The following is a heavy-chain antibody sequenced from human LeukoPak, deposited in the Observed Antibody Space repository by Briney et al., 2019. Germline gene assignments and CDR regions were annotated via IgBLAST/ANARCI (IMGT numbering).Heavy chain of an antibody. V-gene: IGHV3-13*01. D-gene: IGHD1-1*01. J-gene: IGHJ6*03. CDR1: GFTFSSFE. CDR2: VGSASDT. CDR3: ARGPPRGKYYYMDV. Sequence: GESLRLSCAASGFTFSSFEMHWVRQPTGQGLEWVATVGSASDTYYPGSVEGRFTLSRDNAKNSLYLQMNSLTAGDTAVYYCARGPPRGKYYYMDVWGKGTTVTVSS.